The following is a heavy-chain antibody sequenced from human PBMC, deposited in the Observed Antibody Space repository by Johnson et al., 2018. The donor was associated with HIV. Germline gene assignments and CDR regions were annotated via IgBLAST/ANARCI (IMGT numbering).Heavy chain of an antibody. Sequence: VQLVESGGGLVQSGGSLRLSCGASGFSVSNTYMNWVRQAPGKGLEWVSVIYSGGSTYYADSVRGRFTISRDISKNTLYLQMSSLRAEDTAMYYCARDGESQQLPLGDAFDVWGQGTMVTVSS. CDR2: IYSGGST. CDR3: ARDGESQQLPLGDAFDV. CDR1: GFSVSNTY. D-gene: IGHD6-13*01. J-gene: IGHJ3*01. V-gene: IGHV3-66*01.